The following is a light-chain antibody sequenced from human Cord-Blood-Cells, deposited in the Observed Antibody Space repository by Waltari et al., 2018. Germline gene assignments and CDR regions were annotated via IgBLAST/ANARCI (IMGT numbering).Light chain of an antibody. Sequence: AIRMTQSPSSFSASTGDRVTITCRASQGISSYLAWYQQKPGKAPKLLIYAASTLQSGVPSRFSGSGSWTDFTLTISCLQSEDFATYYCQQYYSNPYSFGQGTKLEIK. J-gene: IGKJ2*03. CDR3: QQYYSNPYS. V-gene: IGKV1-8*01. CDR2: AAS. CDR1: QGISSY.